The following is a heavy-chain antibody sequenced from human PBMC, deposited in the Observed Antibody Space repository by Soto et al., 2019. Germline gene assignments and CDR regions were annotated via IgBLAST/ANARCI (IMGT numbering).Heavy chain of an antibody. Sequence: SETLSLTCTVSGGSISSYYWSWIRQPPGKGLEWIGYIYYSGSTNYNPSLKSRVTISVDTSKNQFSLKLSSVTAADTAVYYCGRDRVQGSYDSSGPRNLYYFDYWGQGTLVTVSS. CDR2: IYYSGST. D-gene: IGHD3-22*01. CDR3: GRDRVQGSYDSSGPRNLYYFDY. V-gene: IGHV4-59*01. CDR1: GGSISSYY. J-gene: IGHJ4*02.